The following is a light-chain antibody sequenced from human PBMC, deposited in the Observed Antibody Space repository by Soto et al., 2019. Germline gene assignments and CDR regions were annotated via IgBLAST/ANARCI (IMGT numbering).Light chain of an antibody. J-gene: IGLJ1*01. Sequence: QSVLTQPPSVSGAPGKRVTISCTGSSSNIGAGYDVHWYQQLPGTAPKLLIYGNNNRPSGVPERVSGSKSGTSASLAITGLQTEDEADYYCQSYDSSLSGYVFGTGTKLTVL. CDR1: SSNIGAGYD. CDR3: QSYDSSLSGYV. V-gene: IGLV1-40*01. CDR2: GNN.